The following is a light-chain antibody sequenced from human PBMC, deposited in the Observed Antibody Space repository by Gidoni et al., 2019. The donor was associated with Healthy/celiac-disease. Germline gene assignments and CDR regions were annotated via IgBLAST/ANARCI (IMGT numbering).Light chain of an antibody. Sequence: DIQMTQSPSALSASGGDRVTITCRASQSISSYLNWYQQKPGKAPKLLIYAASSLQSGVPSRFSGSGSGTDFTLTISSLQPEDFATYYCQQCYSTPPTFGQGTKVEIK. J-gene: IGKJ1*01. CDR1: QSISSY. V-gene: IGKV1-39*01. CDR3: QQCYSTPPT. CDR2: AAS.